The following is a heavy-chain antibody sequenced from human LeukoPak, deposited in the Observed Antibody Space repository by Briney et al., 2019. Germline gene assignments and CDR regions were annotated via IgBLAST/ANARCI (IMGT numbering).Heavy chain of an antibody. CDR3: ARVGGTLVYFDY. CDR2: IYCSGST. V-gene: IGHV4-31*03. D-gene: IGHD4-23*01. J-gene: IGHJ4*02. Sequence: SETLSLTCTVSGGSISSGGYYWSWIRQHPGKVRVWIGYIYCSGSTYYNPSLQSRVNISVDTSKNQFSLKLSSVTAADTAVYYCARVGGTLVYFDYWGQGTLVTVSS. CDR1: GGSISSGGYY.